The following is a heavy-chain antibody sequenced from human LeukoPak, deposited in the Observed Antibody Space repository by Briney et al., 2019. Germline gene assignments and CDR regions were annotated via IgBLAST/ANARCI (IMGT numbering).Heavy chain of an antibody. V-gene: IGHV4-34*01. D-gene: IGHD4-17*01. Sequence: SETLSLTCAVSGGSISSGGYYWSWIRQPPGKGLEWIGEINHSGSTNYNPSLKSRVTISVDTSKNQFSLKLSSVTAADTAVYYCARGILVDYGDYRTHLDYWGQGTLVTVSS. CDR2: INHSGST. J-gene: IGHJ4*02. CDR3: ARGILVDYGDYRTHLDY. CDR1: GGSISSGGYY.